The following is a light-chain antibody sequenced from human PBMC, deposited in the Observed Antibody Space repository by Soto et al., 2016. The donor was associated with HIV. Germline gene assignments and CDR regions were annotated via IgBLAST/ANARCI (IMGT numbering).Light chain of an antibody. CDR3: QQANTFPFT. CDR1: QGISNW. J-gene: IGKJ3*01. Sequence: DIQMTQSPSSVSASVGDRVTITCRASQGISNWLAWYQQRPGRAPRLLIYAASTLQSGVSSRFSGSGSGTDFTLTINRLQPEDFATYICQQANTFPFTFGPGTQGGFQ. V-gene: IGKV1-12*01. CDR2: AAS.